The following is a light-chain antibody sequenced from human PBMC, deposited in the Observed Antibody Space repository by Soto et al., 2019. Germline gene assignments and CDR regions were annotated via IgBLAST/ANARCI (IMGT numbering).Light chain of an antibody. Sequence: IQMTQSPSTLSASVGERVTITCRASQSISSWLAWYQQKPGKAPKLLIYKASSLESGVPSRFSGSGSGTEFTHTISSLQPHDFATYCCQQYDTYWTFGQGTKVDIK. J-gene: IGKJ1*01. CDR2: KAS. CDR1: QSISSW. CDR3: QQYDTYWT. V-gene: IGKV1-5*03.